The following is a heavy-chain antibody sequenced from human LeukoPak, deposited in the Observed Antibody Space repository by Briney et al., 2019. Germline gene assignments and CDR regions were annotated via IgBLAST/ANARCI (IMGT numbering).Heavy chain of an antibody. V-gene: IGHV4-39*01. CDR2: IYYSGST. CDR3: ARLVGTAARPFDY. Sequence: SETLSLTCTVSGGSISSSSYYWGWIRQPPGKGLEWIGSIYYSGSTYYNPSLKSRVTISVDTSKNQFSLKLSSVTAADTAVYYCARLVGTAARPFDYWGQGTLVTVSS. CDR1: GGSISSSSYY. J-gene: IGHJ4*02. D-gene: IGHD6-6*01.